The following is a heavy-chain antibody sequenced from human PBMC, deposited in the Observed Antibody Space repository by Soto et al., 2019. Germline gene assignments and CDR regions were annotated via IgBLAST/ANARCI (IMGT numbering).Heavy chain of an antibody. CDR3: AKDRRTTVMTKDYYFDY. CDR2: ISYDGSNK. D-gene: IGHD4-17*01. Sequence: QVQLGESGGGVVQPGRSLRLSCAASGFTFSSYGMHWVRQTPGKGLEWVAVISYDGSNKYYADSVKGRFTISRDNSKNTLYLQMNSLRAEDTAVYYCAKDRRTTVMTKDYYFDYWGQGTLVTVSS. CDR1: GFTFSSYG. V-gene: IGHV3-30*18. J-gene: IGHJ4*02.